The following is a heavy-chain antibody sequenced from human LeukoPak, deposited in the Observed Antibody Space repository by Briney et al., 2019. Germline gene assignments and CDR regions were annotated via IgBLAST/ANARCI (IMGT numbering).Heavy chain of an antibody. CDR1: GYTFTSYD. CDR3: ARWGPLEWLVYYYYGMDV. V-gene: IGHV1-8*01. Sequence: ASVKVSCKASGYTFTSYDINWVRQATGQGLEWMGWMNPNSGNTGYAQEFQGRVTMTRNASISTAYMELSSLRSEDTAVYYCARWGPLEWLVYYYYGMDVWGQGTTVTVS. CDR2: MNPNSGNT. J-gene: IGHJ6*02. D-gene: IGHD3-3*01.